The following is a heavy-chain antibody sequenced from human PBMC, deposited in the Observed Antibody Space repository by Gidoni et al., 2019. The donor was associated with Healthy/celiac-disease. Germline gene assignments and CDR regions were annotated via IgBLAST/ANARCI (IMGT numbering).Heavy chain of an antibody. CDR3: ARDRGGDQLLSGAYMDV. V-gene: IGHV3-33*01. D-gene: IGHD2-2*01. J-gene: IGHJ6*03. CDR1: GFTFSSYG. CDR2: IWYDGSNK. Sequence: QVQLVESGGGVVQPGRSLRLSCAASGFTFSSYGMHWVRQAPGKGLEWVAVIWYDGSNKYYADSVKGRFTISRDNSKNTLYLQMNSLRAEDTAVYYCARDRGGDQLLSGAYMDVWGKGTTVTVSS.